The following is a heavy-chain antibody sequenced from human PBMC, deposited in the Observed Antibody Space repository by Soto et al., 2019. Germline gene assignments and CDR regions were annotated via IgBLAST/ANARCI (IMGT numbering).Heavy chain of an antibody. CDR1: GFSFSSFA. V-gene: IGHV3-23*01. D-gene: IGHD2-8*01. CDR2: ISGSADST. J-gene: IGHJ6*02. CDR3: AKTRGAMIYAISVYGMDV. Sequence: EVQLLESGGGFIHPGGSLRFSCAASGFSFSSFAMNWVRQAPGKGLEWVSIISGSADSTFYADSVKGRFTISRDNSKSTLYLQINSLRAEDTAVYYCAKTRGAMIYAISVYGMDVWGQGTTVTVSS.